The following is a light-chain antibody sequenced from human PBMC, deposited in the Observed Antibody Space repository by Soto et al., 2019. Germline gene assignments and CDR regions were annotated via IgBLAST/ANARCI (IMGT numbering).Light chain of an antibody. V-gene: IGKV1-39*01. CDR2: TAS. J-gene: IGKJ1*01. CDR1: QTISNY. Sequence: DIQMTQSPSSLSASVGDRVTITCRASQTISNYLNWYQQKPGKAPKLLIYTASTLQSGVPSRFSGSGSGTDFTLTISSLQPEDFATYSCQQSYSTPRTFGQGTKV. CDR3: QQSYSTPRT.